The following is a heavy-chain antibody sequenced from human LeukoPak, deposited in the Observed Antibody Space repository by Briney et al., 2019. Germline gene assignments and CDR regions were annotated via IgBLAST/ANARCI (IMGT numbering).Heavy chain of an antibody. V-gene: IGHV4-4*07. D-gene: IGHD6-13*01. Sequence: SETLSLTCAVYGGSFSGYYWSWIRQPPGKGLEWIGRIYTSGSTNYNPSLKSRVTMSVDTSKNQFSLKLSSVTAADTAVYYCARDFSSSWGQGTLVTVSS. CDR3: ARDFSSS. CDR1: GGSFSGYY. CDR2: IYTSGST. J-gene: IGHJ4*02.